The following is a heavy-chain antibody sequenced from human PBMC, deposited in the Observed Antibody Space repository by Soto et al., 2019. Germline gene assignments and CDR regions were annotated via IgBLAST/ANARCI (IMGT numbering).Heavy chain of an antibody. D-gene: IGHD3-3*01. J-gene: IGHJ3*02. CDR1: GFTFSSYA. Sequence: GGSLRLSCAASGFTFSSYAMSWVRQAPGKGLEWVSAISGSGGSTYYADSVKGRFTISRDNSKNTLYLQMNSLRAEDTAVYYCARSPRFLEWLFDAFDIWGQGTMVTVSS. V-gene: IGHV3-23*01. CDR3: ARSPRFLEWLFDAFDI. CDR2: ISGSGGST.